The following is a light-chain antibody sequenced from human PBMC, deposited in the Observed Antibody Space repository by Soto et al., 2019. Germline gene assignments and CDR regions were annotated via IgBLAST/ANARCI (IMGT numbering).Light chain of an antibody. Sequence: DIQISQSPSSLSAYVGDRVTITCQASQDISNYLNWYQQKPGKAPKLLIYDASSLKSGVPSRFIGSGSGTEFTLTISSLQSEDFAVYYCQQYNNWPPITFGQGRLLEI. V-gene: IGKV1-33*01. CDR2: DAS. J-gene: IGKJ5*01. CDR1: QDISNY. CDR3: QQYNNWPPIT.